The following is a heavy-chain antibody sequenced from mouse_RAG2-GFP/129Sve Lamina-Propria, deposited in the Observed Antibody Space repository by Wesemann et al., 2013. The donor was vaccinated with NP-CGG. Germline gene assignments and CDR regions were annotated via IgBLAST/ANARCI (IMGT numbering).Heavy chain of an antibody. CDR2: IDPANGNT. V-gene: IGHV14-3*02. CDR3: ASEGYSLDY. CDR1: GFNIKDYY. J-gene: IGHJ4*01. D-gene: IGHD2-14*01. Sequence: GAELVKPGASVKLSCTASGFNIKDYYMHWVKQRTEQGLEWIGRIDPANGNTKYAPKFQDKATITADTSSNTAYLQLSSLTSEDTAVYYCASEGYSLDYWGQGTSVTVSS.